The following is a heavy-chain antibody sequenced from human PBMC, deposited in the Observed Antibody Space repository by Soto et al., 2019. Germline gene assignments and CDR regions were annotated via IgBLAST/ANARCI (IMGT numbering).Heavy chain of an antibody. J-gene: IGHJ4*02. D-gene: IGHD4-17*01. V-gene: IGHV4-59*12. CDR1: GGSISSYY. CDR2: ISFSGST. CDR3: AGDPYGGPIDY. Sequence: SETLSLTCTVSGGSISSYYWTWVRQPPGKGLEWIGYISFSGSTSHNSYNPSLKSRVTISVDASKNQFSLKLSSVTAADTAVYYCAGDPYGGPIDYWGQGTLVTSPQ.